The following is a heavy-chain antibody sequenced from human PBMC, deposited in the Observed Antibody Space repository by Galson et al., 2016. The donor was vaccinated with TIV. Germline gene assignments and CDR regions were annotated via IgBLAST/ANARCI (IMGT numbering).Heavy chain of an antibody. J-gene: IGHJ3*01. CDR1: GVSITLSNYF. D-gene: IGHD2-8*01. V-gene: IGHV4-39*01. CDR3: ARPYEWGPGLGAFVV. Sequence: SETLSLTCTVSGVSITLSNYFWGWIRQPPGKGLEWIGSVYYTGDTYYNPSLKSRVTISADTSKNQFSLQLNSVTAADTAVYHCARPYEWGPGLGAFVVWGLGTMVTVSS. CDR2: VYYTGDT.